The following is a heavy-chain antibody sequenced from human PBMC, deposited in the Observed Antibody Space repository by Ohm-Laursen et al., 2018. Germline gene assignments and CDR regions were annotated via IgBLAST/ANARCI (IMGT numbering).Heavy chain of an antibody. CDR3: AKNRLWVVTASFDC. V-gene: IGHV3-7*03. D-gene: IGHD2-21*02. CDR2: IKQDGSEK. J-gene: IGHJ4*02. CDR1: GFTFSSYW. Sequence: SLRLSCAASGFTFSSYWMSWVRQAPGKGLEWVANIKQDGSEKYYVDSVEGRFTISRDNAKNSLYLQMNSLRAEDTAVYYCAKNRLWVVTASFDCWGQGTLVTVSS.